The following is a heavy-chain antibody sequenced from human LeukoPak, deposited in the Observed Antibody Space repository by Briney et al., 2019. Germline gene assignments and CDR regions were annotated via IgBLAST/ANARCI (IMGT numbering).Heavy chain of an antibody. V-gene: IGHV1-18*01. CDR1: GYTFTNYG. J-gene: IGHJ4*02. CDR2: INANNGNT. D-gene: IGHD6-13*01. Sequence: ASVTVSCKASGYTFTNYGITWVRQAPGQGLAWMGWINANNGNTNYAQNLQGRVTMTRDTSTSTAYMELRSLRSDDTAVYYCARGPIAAAGDFWGQGTLVTVSS. CDR3: ARGPIAAAGDF.